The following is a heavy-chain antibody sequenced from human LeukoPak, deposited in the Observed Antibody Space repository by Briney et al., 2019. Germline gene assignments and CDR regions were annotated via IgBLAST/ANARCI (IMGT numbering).Heavy chain of an antibody. Sequence: PGRSLRLSCTASGFTFSSYAIHWVRQAPGKGLEWVAVISFDGSNKYYADSVKGRFTISRDNSKNTLYLQMNSLSVEDTAVYYCAKDQSRVGASDPFDSWGQGTLVTVSS. V-gene: IGHV3-30-3*01. D-gene: IGHD1-26*01. J-gene: IGHJ5*01. CDR2: ISFDGSNK. CDR1: GFTFSSYA. CDR3: AKDQSRVGASDPFDS.